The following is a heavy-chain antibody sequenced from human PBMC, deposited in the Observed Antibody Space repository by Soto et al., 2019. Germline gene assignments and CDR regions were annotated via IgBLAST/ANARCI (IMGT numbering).Heavy chain of an antibody. D-gene: IGHD3-16*01. Sequence: QVQLVQSEAEVKKPGASVKVSCKASGYTFTSYAMHWVRQAPGQRLEWMGWINAGNGNTKYSQKFQGRVTITRDTSASTAYMELSSLRSEDTAVYYCARVIGGLYYFDYWGQGTLVTVSS. CDR3: ARVIGGLYYFDY. V-gene: IGHV1-3*01. CDR2: INAGNGNT. J-gene: IGHJ4*02. CDR1: GYTFTSYA.